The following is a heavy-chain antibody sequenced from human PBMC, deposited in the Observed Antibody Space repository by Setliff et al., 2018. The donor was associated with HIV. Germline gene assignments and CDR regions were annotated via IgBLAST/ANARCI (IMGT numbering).Heavy chain of an antibody. CDR1: GYIFTNYD. Sequence: GASVKVSCKTSGYIFTNYDINWVRQATGQGLEWMGWMNPNSGNTAYAQKFQGRVTMTTDTTTSTAYMELRSLRSDDTAVYYCARDAPAEYYDFWSGYILWDVWGKGTTVTVSS. CDR3: ARDAPAEYYDFWSGYILWDV. J-gene: IGHJ6*04. D-gene: IGHD3-3*01. CDR2: MNPNSGNT. V-gene: IGHV1-8*02.